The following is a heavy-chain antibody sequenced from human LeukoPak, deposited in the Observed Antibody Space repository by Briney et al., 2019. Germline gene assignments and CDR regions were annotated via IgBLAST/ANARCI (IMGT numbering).Heavy chain of an antibody. Sequence: GGSLRLSCAASGLTFSSYAMSWVRQAPGKGLEWVSAISYSGRSTYYADSVKGRFTISRDNSKNTLYLQMNSLRAEDTAVYYCAKDRTKVATKNWYFDLWGRGTLVTVSS. J-gene: IGHJ2*01. D-gene: IGHD5-12*01. CDR1: GLTFSSYA. CDR3: AKDRTKVATKNWYFDL. CDR2: ISYSGRST. V-gene: IGHV3-23*01.